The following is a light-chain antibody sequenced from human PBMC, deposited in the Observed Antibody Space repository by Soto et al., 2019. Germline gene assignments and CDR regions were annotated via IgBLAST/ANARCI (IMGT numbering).Light chain of an antibody. CDR1: SSDVGGYNS. CDR3: SSYTSSSTLVV. Sequence: QSVLTQPASVSGSPGQSITISCTGTSSDVGGYNSVSWYQQDPGKAPKLMINDVSNRPSGVSNRFSGSKSGNTASLTISGLQAEDEADYYCSSYTSSSTLVVFGGGTKVTVL. V-gene: IGLV2-14*01. J-gene: IGLJ2*01. CDR2: DVS.